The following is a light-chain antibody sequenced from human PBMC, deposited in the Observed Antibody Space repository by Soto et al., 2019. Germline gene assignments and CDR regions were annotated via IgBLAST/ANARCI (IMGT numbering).Light chain of an antibody. CDR2: DAC. CDR1: QTVSRQ. CDR3: QRRAGSNT. J-gene: IGKJ5*01. V-gene: IGKV3-11*01. Sequence: EMVLTQSPVTLSLSPGARATLSWRASQTVSRQLHWYQQKPGQAPRLLIYDACMRVTGIPARFRGSGSGTYFTLTLSSLAPEYLAVYYCQRRAGSNTFGQGTRLDIK.